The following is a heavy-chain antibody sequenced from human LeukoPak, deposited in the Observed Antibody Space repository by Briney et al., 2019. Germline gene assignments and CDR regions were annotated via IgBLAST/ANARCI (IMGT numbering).Heavy chain of an antibody. J-gene: IGHJ4*02. D-gene: IGHD3-22*01. CDR3: ARDFRYRDSSGYYSFDY. CDR2: LSGRSDSI. Sequence: GRSLRLSCAASGFTFTTYGMNWLRQAPGKGLEWVSYLSGRSDSIYYAESVKGRFTISRDNAKNSLYLQMNSLRDEDTAVYYCARDFRYRDSSGYYSFDYWGQGTLVTVSS. V-gene: IGHV3-48*02. CDR1: GFTFTTYG.